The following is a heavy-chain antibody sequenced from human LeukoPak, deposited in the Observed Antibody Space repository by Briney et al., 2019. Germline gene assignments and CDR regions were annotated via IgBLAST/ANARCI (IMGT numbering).Heavy chain of an antibody. D-gene: IGHD1-26*01. V-gene: IGHV3-33*08. CDR2: IWYDGSNK. Sequence: GGSLRLSCAASGFTFTSYSMNWVRQAPGKGLEWVAVIWYDGSNKEYADSVKGRFTISRDNPKNTLYLQMNSLRVEDTAVYYCVRDTRSYYLDYWGQGTPVTVSS. CDR3: VRDTRSYYLDY. CDR1: GFTFTSYS. J-gene: IGHJ4*02.